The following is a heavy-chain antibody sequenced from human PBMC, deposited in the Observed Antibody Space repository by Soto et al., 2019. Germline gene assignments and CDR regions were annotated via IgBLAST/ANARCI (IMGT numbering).Heavy chain of an antibody. CDR2: ISGSGSSYI. V-gene: IGHV3-21*01. D-gene: IGHD3-3*01. CDR3: ARGTHNDFWSDYPFYYSGVDV. J-gene: IGHJ6*02. Sequence: GGSLRLSCAASGFTFSSYAMSWVRQAPGKGLEWVSRISGSGSSYINYADSVKGRFSNSRDTAKRSLNLQMTSLRADDTAVYYCARGTHNDFWSDYPFYYSGVDVWGQGTTVTVSS. CDR1: GFTFSSYA.